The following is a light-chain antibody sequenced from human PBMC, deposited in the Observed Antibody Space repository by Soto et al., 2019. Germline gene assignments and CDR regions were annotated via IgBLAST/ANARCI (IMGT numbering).Light chain of an antibody. CDR3: SSYAGRNNYV. CDR2: EVN. CDR1: SSDVGGYDY. Sequence: QSALTQPPSASGSPGQSVTISCTGTSSDVGGYDYDSWYQHHPGKAPKLIISEVNKRPSGVPDRVSGSKSGNTASLTVSGLQAEDEADYYCSSYAGRNNYVFGSGTKLTVL. J-gene: IGLJ1*01. V-gene: IGLV2-8*01.